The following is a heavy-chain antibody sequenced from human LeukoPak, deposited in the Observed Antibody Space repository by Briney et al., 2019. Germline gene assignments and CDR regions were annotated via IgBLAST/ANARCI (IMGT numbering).Heavy chain of an antibody. CDR1: GGSFSGYY. V-gene: IGHV4-34*01. Sequence: SETLSLTCAVYGGSFSGYYWSWIRQPPGKRLEWIGEINHSGSTNYNPSLKSRVTISVDTSKNQFSLKLSSVTAADTAVYYCARVYNWNDLFDYWGQGTLVTVSS. CDR3: ARVYNWNDLFDY. D-gene: IGHD1-1*01. J-gene: IGHJ4*02. CDR2: INHSGST.